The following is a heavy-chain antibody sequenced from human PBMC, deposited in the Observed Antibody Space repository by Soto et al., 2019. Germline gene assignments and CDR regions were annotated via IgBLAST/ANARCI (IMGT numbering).Heavy chain of an antibody. CDR2: KYYSGAT. V-gene: IGHV4-30-4*01. Sequence: PSETLSLTCTVSGGSIKSDYYWAWVRQPPGGGLEWMGYKYYSGATDSDPSLEARVSFSVDTSKNQFFLNLTSVTVADTAVYFCVRGRSNYFYYGLDVWGPGIPVTVSS. J-gene: IGHJ6*02. CDR3: VRGRSNYFYYGLDV. CDR1: GGSIKSDYY.